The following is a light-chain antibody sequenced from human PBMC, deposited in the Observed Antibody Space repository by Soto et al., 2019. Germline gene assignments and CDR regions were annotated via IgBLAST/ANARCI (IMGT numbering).Light chain of an antibody. Sequence: QSVLSQPPSASGTPGQRVTISCSGSSSNIGSNYVYWYQQFPATAPKILIYRNNQRPSGVPDRFSGSKSGTSASLAISELRSDDEADYYCAAWDDSLSGVVFGGGTKVTVL. V-gene: IGLV1-47*01. CDR2: RNN. CDR1: SSNIGSNY. CDR3: AAWDDSLSGVV. J-gene: IGLJ2*01.